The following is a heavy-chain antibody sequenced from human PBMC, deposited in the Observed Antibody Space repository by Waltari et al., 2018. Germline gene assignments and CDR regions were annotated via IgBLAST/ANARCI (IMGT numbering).Heavy chain of an antibody. CDR1: GYTLTELS. CDR3: ATEGGFGVVNFYGMDV. J-gene: IGHJ6*02. CDR2: FDPEDGET. V-gene: IGHV1-24*01. Sequence: QVQLVQSGAEVKKPGASVKVSCKVSGYTLTELSMHWVRQAPGNGLEWMGGFDPEDGETIYAQKCQGRVTMNEDTSTDTAYMELSSLRSEDTAVYYCATEGGFGVVNFYGMDVWGQGTTVTVSS. D-gene: IGHD3-3*01.